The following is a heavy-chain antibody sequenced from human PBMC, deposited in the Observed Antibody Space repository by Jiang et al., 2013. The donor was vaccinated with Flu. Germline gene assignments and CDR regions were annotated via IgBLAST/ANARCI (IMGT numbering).Heavy chain of an antibody. J-gene: IGHJ3*02. CDR3: ARHPPRGASGYAFDI. CDR2: IYYSGGT. D-gene: IGHD6-19*01. CDR1: GDSISSHY. Sequence: GLVKPSETLSLTCTVSGDSISSHYLSWIRQPPGKGLEWIAYIYYSGGTNYNPSLKSRVTISLDTSKNQLSLKLNSVTAADTAVYYCARHPPRGASGYAFDIWGQGTVVTVSS. V-gene: IGHV4-59*08.